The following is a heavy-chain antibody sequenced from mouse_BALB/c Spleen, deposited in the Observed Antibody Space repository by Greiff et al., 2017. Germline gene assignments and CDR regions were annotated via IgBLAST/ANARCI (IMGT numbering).Heavy chain of an antibody. V-gene: IGHV1-5*01. Sequence: VQLQQSGTVLARPGASVKMSCKASGYTFTSYWMHWVKQRPGQGLEWIGDIYPGNSDTSYNQKFKGKAKLTAVTSTSTAYMELSSLTNEDSAVYYCTGMREYDGYDYWGQGTTLTVSS. CDR1: GYTFTSYW. CDR3: TGMREYDGYDY. D-gene: IGHD2-3*01. J-gene: IGHJ2*01. CDR2: IYPGNSDT.